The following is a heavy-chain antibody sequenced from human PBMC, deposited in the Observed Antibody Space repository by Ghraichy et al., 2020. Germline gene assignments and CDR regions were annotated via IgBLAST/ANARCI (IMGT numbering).Heavy chain of an antibody. V-gene: IGHV4-4*07. CDR3: VRDWGSGSSSWYWFDP. D-gene: IGHD6-13*01. J-gene: IGHJ5*02. CDR1: GGSISSYY. CDR2: IYTSGSI. Sequence: SETLSLTCTVSGGSISSYYWSWIRQPAGKGLEWIGRIYTSGSIEYNFSLKSRVTMSVDTSKNQFSLKVRSVTAADTAVYYCVRDWGSGSSSWYWFDPWGQGTLVTVSS.